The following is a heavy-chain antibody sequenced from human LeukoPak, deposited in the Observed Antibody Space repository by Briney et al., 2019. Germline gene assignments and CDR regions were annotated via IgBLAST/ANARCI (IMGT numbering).Heavy chain of an antibody. Sequence: GGSLRLSCATSGFTFSGCAMHWVRQAPGKGLEWVAVISYDGSNKYYADSVKGRFTISRDNSKNTLYLQMNSLRAEDTAVYYCAREASLEDAFDIWGQGTMVTVSS. CDR2: ISYDGSNK. CDR1: GFTFSGCA. V-gene: IGHV3-30*04. D-gene: IGHD5-12*01. J-gene: IGHJ3*02. CDR3: AREASLEDAFDI.